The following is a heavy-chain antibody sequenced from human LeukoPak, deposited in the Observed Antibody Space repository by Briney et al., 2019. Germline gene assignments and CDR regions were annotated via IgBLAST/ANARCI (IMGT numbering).Heavy chain of an antibody. CDR1: GYTFTGYY. V-gene: IGHV1-2*06. CDR3: AAMGYDFWSGYSAFDY. CDR2: INPNSGGT. J-gene: IGHJ4*02. Sequence: ASVKVSCKASGYTFTGYYMHWVRQAPGQGLEWMGRINPNSGGTNYAQKFQGRVTMTRDTSISTAYMELSRLRFDDTAVYYCAAMGYDFWSGYSAFDYWGQGTLVTVSS. D-gene: IGHD3-3*01.